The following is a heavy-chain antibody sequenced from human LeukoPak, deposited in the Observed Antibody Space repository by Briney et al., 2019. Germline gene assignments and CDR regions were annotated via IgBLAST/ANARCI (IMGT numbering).Heavy chain of an antibody. V-gene: IGHV3-7*04. CDR1: GFSYTNFW. J-gene: IGHJ4*02. CDR2: IHPEGNEK. CDR3: ARGDAFSGDH. Sequence: GGSLRLXCAVSGFSYTNFWMSWVRPAPGRGLEWVANIHPEGNEKYHVESVKGRFTISRDNTKNLLFLQMNGLRVEDTAVYYCARGDAFSGDHWGQGTLVTVSS.